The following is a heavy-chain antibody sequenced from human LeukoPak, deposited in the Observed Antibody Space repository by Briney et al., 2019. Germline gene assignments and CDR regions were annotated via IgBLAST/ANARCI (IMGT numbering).Heavy chain of an antibody. J-gene: IGHJ5*02. CDR1: GFTFSSYS. Sequence: GGSLRLSCAASGFTFSSYSMNWVRQAPGKGLGWVSSISSSSSYIYYADSVKGRFTISRDNAKNSLYLQMNSLRAEDTAVYYCARDDRSSTGWFDPWGQGTLVTVSS. CDR2: ISSSSSYI. CDR3: ARDDRSSTGWFDP. D-gene: IGHD6-6*01. V-gene: IGHV3-21*01.